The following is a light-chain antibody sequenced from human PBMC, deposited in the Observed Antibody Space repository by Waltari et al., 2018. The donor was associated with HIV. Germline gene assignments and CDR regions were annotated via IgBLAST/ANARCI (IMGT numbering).Light chain of an antibody. V-gene: IGKV1-5*03. CDR2: QAS. J-gene: IGKJ2*01. Sequence: DIRMTQTPSPLSAAVRDTVTIPCRASQTIGTSLAWYQQKSGKAPARLIYQASTLQNGVSSRFSGSGSGTEFTLTITSLQRDDFATYFCQQYETYYTFGQGSRLEMK. CDR1: QTIGTS. CDR3: QQYETYYT.